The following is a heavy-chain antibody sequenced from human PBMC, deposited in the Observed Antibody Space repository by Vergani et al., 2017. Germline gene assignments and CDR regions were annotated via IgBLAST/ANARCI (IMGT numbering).Heavy chain of an antibody. J-gene: IGHJ3*02. CDR1: GVTVSDHY. CDR2: TRNKANSYTT. V-gene: IGHV3-72*01. CDR3: ARLGYCSSTTCRQAFDI. Sequence: EVQLVESGGGLVQPGGSLRRAGAASGVTVSDHYMDGGRQAPGKGLEWVGRTRNKANSYTTEYAASVKGRFTISRDDSKNSLYLQMNSLKIEDTAVYYCARLGYCSSTTCRQAFDIWGQGTMVTVS. D-gene: IGHD2-2*01.